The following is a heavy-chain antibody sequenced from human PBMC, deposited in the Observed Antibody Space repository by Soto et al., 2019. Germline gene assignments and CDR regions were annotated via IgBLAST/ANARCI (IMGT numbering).Heavy chain of an antibody. D-gene: IGHD6-13*01. Sequence: GGSLRLSCAASGFTFNNYGMHWVRQAPGKGLEWVAVIWNDGNGYYYANSVKGRFTISRDNSKNTLYLQMSSLRVEGTAVYYCARRQISPSVRGAASARGLMDFLGQGTTVPVS. CDR3: ARRQISPSVRGAASARGLMDF. V-gene: IGHV3-33*01. J-gene: IGHJ6*02. CDR2: IWNDGNGY. CDR1: GFTFNNYG.